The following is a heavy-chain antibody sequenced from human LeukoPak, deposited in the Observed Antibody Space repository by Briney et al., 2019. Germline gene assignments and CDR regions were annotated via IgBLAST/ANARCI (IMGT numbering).Heavy chain of an antibody. V-gene: IGHV3-23*01. CDR3: AKATGTLGN. J-gene: IGHJ4*02. D-gene: IGHD1-1*01. CDR1: GFTFSNYA. CDR2: ISNSDNKP. Sequence: GGSLRLSCAASGFTFSNYAMSWVRQAPGKGLEWVSTISNSDNKPYYADSVKGRFTISRDNSKNAPHLQMNSLTAEDTAMYYCAKATGTLGNWGQGTLVTVSS.